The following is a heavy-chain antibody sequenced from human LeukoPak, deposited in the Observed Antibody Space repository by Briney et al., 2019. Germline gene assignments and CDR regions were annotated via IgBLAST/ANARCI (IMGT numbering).Heavy chain of an antibody. J-gene: IGHJ3*02. CDR2: INPNSGGT. D-gene: IGHD4-17*01. V-gene: IGHV1-2*02. CDR1: GYTFTGYY. Sequence: ASVKVSCKASGYTFTGYYMHWVRQAPGQGHEWMGWINPNSGGTNYAQKFQGRVTMTRDTSISTAYMELSRLRSDDTAVYYCARGGNDYGDYGAAFDIWGQGTMVTVSS. CDR3: ARGGNDYGDYGAAFDI.